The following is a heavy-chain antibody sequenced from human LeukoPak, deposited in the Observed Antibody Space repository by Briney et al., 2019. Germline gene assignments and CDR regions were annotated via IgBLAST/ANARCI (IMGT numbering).Heavy chain of an antibody. CDR3: TADVPTPLAQVDF. CDR2: IKGKLGSGTT. J-gene: IGHJ4*02. Sequence: GGSLRLSCAASGFIFSSAWMSWVRQAPGKGLEWVGRIKGKLGSGTTDYAAPVKGRFTISRDDSRDTLYLQMNSLKTEDTAVYYCTADVPTPLAQVDFWGLGTLVIVSS. CDR1: GFIFSSAW. D-gene: IGHD3-16*02. V-gene: IGHV3-15*01.